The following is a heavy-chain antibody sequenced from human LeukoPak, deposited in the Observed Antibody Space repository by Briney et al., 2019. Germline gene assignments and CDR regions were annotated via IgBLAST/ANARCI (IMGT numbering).Heavy chain of an antibody. V-gene: IGHV3-30*02. CDR1: GFTFGSYG. J-gene: IGHJ4*02. Sequence: PGGSLRLSCAASGFTFGSYGMHWVRQAPGKGLEWVAFIRYDGSNKYYADSVKGRFTISRDNSKNTLYLQMNSLRAEDTAVYYCAKVVGYTVTNPFDYWGQGTLVTVSS. D-gene: IGHD4-17*01. CDR3: AKVVGYTVTNPFDY. CDR2: IRYDGSNK.